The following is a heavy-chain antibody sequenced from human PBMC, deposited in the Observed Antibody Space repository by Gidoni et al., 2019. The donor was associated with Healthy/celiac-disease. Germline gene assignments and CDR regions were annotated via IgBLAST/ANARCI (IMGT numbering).Heavy chain of an antibody. CDR1: GFPLRRSR. J-gene: IGHJ6*02. V-gene: IGHV3-33*01. CDR3: ARDLKRSSSSWVPPPEPQYYYYYGMDV. D-gene: IGHD6-13*01. CDR2: RWYDGRNK. Sequence: VQLVGAGGGRVASGRSPRVLSGPSGFPLRRSRMPLGRLDPGRGLEWVAVRWYDGRNKYYADSVKGRFTISRDNSKNTLYLKMNSLRAEDTAVYYCARDLKRSSSSWVPPPEPQYYYYYGMDVWGQGTTVTVSS.